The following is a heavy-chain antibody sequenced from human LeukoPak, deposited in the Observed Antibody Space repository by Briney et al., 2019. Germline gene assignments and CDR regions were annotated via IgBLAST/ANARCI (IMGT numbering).Heavy chain of an antibody. J-gene: IGHJ4*02. CDR2: ISGSGGST. D-gene: IGHD3-22*01. CDR1: GFTFSSYA. CDR3: AKGPTDYYDSSGYYDY. V-gene: IGHV3-23*01. Sequence: GGSLRLSCAASGFTFSSYAMSWVRQAPGKGREWVSAISGSGGSTYYADSVKGRFTISRDNSKNTLYLQMISLRAEDTAVYYCAKGPTDYYDSSGYYDYWGQGTLVTVSS.